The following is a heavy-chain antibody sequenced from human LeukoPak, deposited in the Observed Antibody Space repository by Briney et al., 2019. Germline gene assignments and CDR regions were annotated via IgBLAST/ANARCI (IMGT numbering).Heavy chain of an antibody. J-gene: IGHJ6*03. Sequence: SVKDSYKASGGTFSSYAISWVRQDPGQGLEWMGRIIPIFGTANYAQKFQGRVTITTDESTSTAYMELSSLRSEDTAVYYCARAGSPNYYYYYYMDVWGKGTTVTVSS. CDR3: ARAGSPNYYYYYYMDV. CDR2: IIPIFGTA. V-gene: IGHV1-69*05. D-gene: IGHD1-14*01. CDR1: GGTFSSYA.